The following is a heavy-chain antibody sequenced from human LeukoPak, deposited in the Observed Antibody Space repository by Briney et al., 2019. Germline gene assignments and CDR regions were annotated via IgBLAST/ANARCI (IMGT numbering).Heavy chain of an antibody. D-gene: IGHD3-22*01. CDR3: ARDNFDSSDYPQTYYYYYMDV. J-gene: IGHJ6*03. V-gene: IGHV3-11*04. CDR2: ISHSGSST. CDR1: GFTFSDYY. Sequence: GGSLRLSCAASGFTFSDYYMSWIRQAPGKGLEWVSYISHSGSSTYYADSVKGRFTISRDTAKNSLFLQMNSLRAEDTAIYYCARDNFDSSDYPQTYYYYYMDVWGKGTTVTVSS.